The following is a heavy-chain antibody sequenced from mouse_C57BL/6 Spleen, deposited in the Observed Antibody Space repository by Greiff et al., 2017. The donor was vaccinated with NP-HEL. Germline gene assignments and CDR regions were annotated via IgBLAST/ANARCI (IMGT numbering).Heavy chain of an antibody. Sequence: EVQLQESGPELVKPGASVKISCKASGYSFTGYYMNWVKQSPDKGLEWIGEINPSTGGTTYNQKVKAKATLTVDKSSSTAYMQLKSLTSADSAVYYCARSVSSFYYFDYWGQGTTLTVSS. CDR3: ARSVSSFYYFDY. CDR1: GYSFTGYY. V-gene: IGHV1-42*01. J-gene: IGHJ2*01. CDR2: INPSTGGT. D-gene: IGHD1-1*01.